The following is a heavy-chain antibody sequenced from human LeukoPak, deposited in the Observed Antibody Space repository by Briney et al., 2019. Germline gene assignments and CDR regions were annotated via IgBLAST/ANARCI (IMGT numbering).Heavy chain of an antibody. Sequence: ASVKVSCKASGYTFTGYYMHWVRQAPGQGLEWMGWINPNSGGTNYAQKFQGRVTMTRDASISTAYMELSRLRSDDTAVYYCARASRFTSEKTPKKTYFDPWGQGTLVTVSS. CDR2: INPNSGGT. CDR3: ARASRFTSEKTPKKTYFDP. D-gene: IGHD2-2*01. J-gene: IGHJ5*02. CDR1: GYTFTGYY. V-gene: IGHV1-2*02.